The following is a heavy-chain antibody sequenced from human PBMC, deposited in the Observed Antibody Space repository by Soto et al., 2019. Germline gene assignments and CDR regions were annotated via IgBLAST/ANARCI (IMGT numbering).Heavy chain of an antibody. Sequence: SGPTLVNPTQTLTLTCTFSGFSLSANRMRVSWIRQPPGKALEWLARIDWDDSKFYTMSLKTRLAISKDTSKNQVVLTMTNVAPVDTATYYCARIIAGETTDYWGQGTLVTVSS. CDR3: ARIIAGETTDY. J-gene: IGHJ4*02. CDR2: IDWDDSK. V-gene: IGHV2-70*04. D-gene: IGHD2-15*01. CDR1: GFSLSANRMR.